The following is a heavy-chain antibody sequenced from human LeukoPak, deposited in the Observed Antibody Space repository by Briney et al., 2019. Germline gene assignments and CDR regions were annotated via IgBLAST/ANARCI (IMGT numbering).Heavy chain of an antibody. CDR3: VRGIYSGYDRSFDS. CDR1: GDSISRYY. J-gene: IGHJ4*02. V-gene: IGHV4-59*01. CDR2: VFYSGTT. Sequence: SETLSLTCTVSGDSISRYYWSWIRQPPGKGLEWIGYVFYSGTTTYNPSLKSRVSMSVDTSKNEFSLKLTSVTAADTAVYYCVRGIYSGYDRSFDSWGQGTLVTVSS. D-gene: IGHD5-12*01.